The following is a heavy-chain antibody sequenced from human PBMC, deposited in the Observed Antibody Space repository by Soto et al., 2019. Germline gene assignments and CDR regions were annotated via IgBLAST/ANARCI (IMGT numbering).Heavy chain of an antibody. CDR3: AMSRILVRLRFGPDY. D-gene: IGHD3-10*01. V-gene: IGHV3-23*01. CDR1: GFTFSNYA. J-gene: IGHJ4*02. CDR2: INNVGTWT. Sequence: EVQLLESGGGLVQPGGSLRLSCAASGFTFSNYALSWVRQAPGKGLEWVSGINNVGTWTYYADYLRGRFIISRDNSKNTLYLQMNSLRDEDTALYYCAMSRILVRLRFGPDYWGQGPLVTVSS.